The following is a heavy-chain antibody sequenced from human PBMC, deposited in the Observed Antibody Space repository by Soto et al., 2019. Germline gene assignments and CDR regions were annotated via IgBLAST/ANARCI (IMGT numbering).Heavy chain of an antibody. V-gene: IGHV1-69*13. CDR1: GGTFSSYA. Sequence: SVKVSCKASGGTFSSYAISWVRQAPGQGLEWMGGIIPIFGTANYAQKFQGRVTITADESTGTAYMELSSLRSEDTAVYYCARGTLRFLEWLPFDYWGQGTLVTVSS. CDR3: ARGTLRFLEWLPFDY. D-gene: IGHD3-3*01. CDR2: IIPIFGTA. J-gene: IGHJ4*02.